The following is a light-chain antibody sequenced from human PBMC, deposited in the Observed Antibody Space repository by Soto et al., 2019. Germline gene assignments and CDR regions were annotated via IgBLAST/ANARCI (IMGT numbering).Light chain of an antibody. Sequence: QSALTQPASVSGSPGQSITISCTGTSSDVGGYNYVSWYQQHPGKAPKLMIYEVNNRPLGVSNRFSGSKSGNTASLTISGLQAEDEADYYCSSFTSSDTLVFGTGTKLTVL. CDR3: SSFTSSDTLV. J-gene: IGLJ1*01. CDR1: SSDVGGYNY. CDR2: EVN. V-gene: IGLV2-14*01.